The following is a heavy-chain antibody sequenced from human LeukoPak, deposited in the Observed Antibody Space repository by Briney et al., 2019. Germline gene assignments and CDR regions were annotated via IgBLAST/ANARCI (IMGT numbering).Heavy chain of an antibody. CDR2: ISSSSSTI. CDR3: ARFCLVRFDRNPHIVVVPAAISWFDP. J-gene: IGHJ5*02. V-gene: IGHV3-48*01. Sequence: PGGSLRLSCAASGFTFSSYSRNWVRQAPGKGLEWVSYISSSSSTIYSADSVKGRFTISRDNAKNSLYLQMNSLRAEDTAVYYCARFCLVRFDRNPHIVVVPAAISWFDPWGQGTLDTVSS. D-gene: IGHD2-2*02. CDR1: GFTFSSYS.